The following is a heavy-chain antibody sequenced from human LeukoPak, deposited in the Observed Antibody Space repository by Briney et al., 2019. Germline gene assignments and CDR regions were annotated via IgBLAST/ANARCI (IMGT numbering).Heavy chain of an antibody. CDR3: ARLTYYGSGSYYTADYYYMDV. Sequence: SETLSLTCTVSGGSISSSSYYWGWIRQPPGKGLEWIGSIYYSGSTYYNPSLKSRVTISVDTSKNQFSLKLSSVTAADTAVYCCARLTYYGSGSYYTADYYYMDVWGKGTTVTVSS. CDR1: GGSISSSSYY. J-gene: IGHJ6*03. CDR2: IYYSGST. V-gene: IGHV4-39*01. D-gene: IGHD3-10*01.